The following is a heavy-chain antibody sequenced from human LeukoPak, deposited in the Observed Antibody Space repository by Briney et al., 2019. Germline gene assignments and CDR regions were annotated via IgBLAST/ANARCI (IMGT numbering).Heavy chain of an antibody. CDR3: ARESSTSYYYYGMDV. J-gene: IGHJ6*02. CDR1: GGSISSYY. CDR2: IYTSGST. Sequence: SETLSLTCTVSGGSISSYYWSWIRQPAGKGLEWIGRIYTSGSTNYNPSLKSRVTMSVDTSKNQFSLKLSAVTAADTAVYYCARESSTSYYYYGMDVWGQGTTVTVSS. D-gene: IGHD2-2*01. V-gene: IGHV4-4*07.